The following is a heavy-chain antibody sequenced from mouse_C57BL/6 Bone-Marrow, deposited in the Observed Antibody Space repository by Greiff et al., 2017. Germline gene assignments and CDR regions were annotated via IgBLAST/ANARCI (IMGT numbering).Heavy chain of an antibody. CDR3: ARWDGYLTWFAY. D-gene: IGHD2-3*01. V-gene: IGHV1-81*01. CDR2: IYPRSGNT. J-gene: IGHJ3*01. CDR1: GYTFTSYG. Sequence: QVQLQQSGAELARPGASVKLSCKASGYTFTSYGISWVKQRTGQGLEWIGEIYPRSGNTYYNEKFKGKTTLTADKSSSTAYMELRSLTSEDAAVYFCARWDGYLTWFAYWGQGTLVTVSA.